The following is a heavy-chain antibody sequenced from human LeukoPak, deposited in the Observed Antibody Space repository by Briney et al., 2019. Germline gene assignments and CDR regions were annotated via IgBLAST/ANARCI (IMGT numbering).Heavy chain of an antibody. CDR1: GFTFSSYS. CDR3: ARDGGDSSGYWFDY. J-gene: IGHJ4*02. D-gene: IGHD3-22*01. V-gene: IGHV3-48*01. Sequence: GGSLRLSCAASGFTFSSYSMNWVRQAPGKGLEWVSYISSSSTIYYADYVKGRFTISRDNAKNSLYLQMNSLRAEDTAVYYCARDGGDSSGYWFDYWGQGTLVTVSS. CDR2: ISSSSTI.